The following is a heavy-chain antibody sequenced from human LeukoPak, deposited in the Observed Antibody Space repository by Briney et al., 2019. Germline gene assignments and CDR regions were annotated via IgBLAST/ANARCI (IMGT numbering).Heavy chain of an antibody. D-gene: IGHD2-2*01. Sequence: GGSLRLSCAASGFTFSTYAIHWVRQAPGKGLEWVAVISLDGINNYYADSVKGRFTISRDNSKNTLYLQMNSLRAEDTAVYYCARVKYCSTNSCYASFDYWGQGTLVTVSS. CDR1: GFTFSTYA. CDR3: ARVKYCSTNSCYASFDY. V-gene: IGHV3-30-3*01. J-gene: IGHJ4*02. CDR2: ISLDGINN.